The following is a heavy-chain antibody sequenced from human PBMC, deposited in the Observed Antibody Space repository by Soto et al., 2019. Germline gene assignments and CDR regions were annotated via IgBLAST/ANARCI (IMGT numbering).Heavy chain of an antibody. CDR1: GGSISSYY. D-gene: IGHD6-19*01. Sequence: QVQLQESGPGLVKPSETLSLTCTVSGGSISSYYWSWIRQPAGKGLEWIGRIYTSGSTNYNPSLKSRVTMSGDTSKNQFSLKLSSVTAADTAVYYCARSAIAVAGTEDAFDIWGQGTMVTVSS. CDR3: ARSAIAVAGTEDAFDI. CDR2: IYTSGST. V-gene: IGHV4-4*07. J-gene: IGHJ3*02.